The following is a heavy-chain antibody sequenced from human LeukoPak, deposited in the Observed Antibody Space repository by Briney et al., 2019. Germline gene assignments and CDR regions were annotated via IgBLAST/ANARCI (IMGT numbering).Heavy chain of an antibody. CDR3: ASAPWIQAYFDY. D-gene: IGHD5-18*01. Sequence: ASVKVSCKASGYTFTGYYMHWVRQAPGQGLEWMGWINPNSGGTNYAQKFRGRVTMTRDTSISTAYMELSRLRSDDTAVYYCASAPWIQAYFDYWGQGTLVTVSS. V-gene: IGHV1-2*02. CDR1: GYTFTGYY. J-gene: IGHJ4*02. CDR2: INPNSGGT.